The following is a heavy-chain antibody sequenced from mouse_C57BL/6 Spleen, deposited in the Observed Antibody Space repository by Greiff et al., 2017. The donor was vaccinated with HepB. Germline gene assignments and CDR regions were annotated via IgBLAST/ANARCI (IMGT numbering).Heavy chain of an antibody. J-gene: IGHJ4*01. CDR3: ATTVVATRYAMDY. CDR1: GYTFTSYW. V-gene: IGHV1-64*01. Sequence: QVQLQQPGAELVKPGASVKLSCKASGYTFTSYWMHWVKQRPGQGLEWIGMIHPNSGSTNYNEKFKSKATLTVDKSSSTAYMQLSSLTSEDSAVYYCATTVVATRYAMDYWGQGTSVTVSS. CDR2: IHPNSGST. D-gene: IGHD1-1*01.